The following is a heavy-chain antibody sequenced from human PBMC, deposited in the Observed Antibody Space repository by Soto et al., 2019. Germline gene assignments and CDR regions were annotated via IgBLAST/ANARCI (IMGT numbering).Heavy chain of an antibody. V-gene: IGHV1-69*14. CDR2: ILPIFGTA. CDR3: ARGHEYGGNSEAFDI. J-gene: IGHJ3*02. CDR1: GGTFSTSS. Sequence: QVQLVQSGAEVKKPGSSMKVSCKASGGTFSTSSINWVRQAPGQRPEWMGNILPIFGTADYAQKFQDRVTITADKSTNTAYMELRSLFSEDTAGYYCARGHEYGGNSEAFDIWGQGTVVTVSS. D-gene: IGHD4-17*01.